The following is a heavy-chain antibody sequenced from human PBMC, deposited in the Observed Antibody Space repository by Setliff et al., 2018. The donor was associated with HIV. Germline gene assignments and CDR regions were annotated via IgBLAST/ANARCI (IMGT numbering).Heavy chain of an antibody. CDR1: GGSMNANH. CDR3: ASCHVGYAYDFNY. D-gene: IGHD3-16*01. J-gene: IGHJ4*02. Sequence: SETLSLTCTVSGGSMNANHWSWIRQSPGKGPEWIAYIHVSGSTYFNPSLSSRVTTSIDTSNNQFSLRLSSVTAANTAVYYCASCHVGYAYDFNYWGQGALVTVSS. V-gene: IGHV4-59*08. CDR2: IHVSGST.